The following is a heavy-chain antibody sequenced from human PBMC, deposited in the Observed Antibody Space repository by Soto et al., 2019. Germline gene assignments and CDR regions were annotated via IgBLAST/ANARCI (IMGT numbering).Heavy chain of an antibody. V-gene: IGHV3-48*03. CDR2: ISSSGCTA. J-gene: IGHJ4*02. D-gene: IGHD3-10*01. Sequence: PGGSLRLSCAASGFTFSRFDLRWVRQAPGKGLEWISYISSSGCTAYYASSVEGRFTISRDNANNSVYLQMDSLRAEDTALYYCTRAAWFPYLSFYWGQGALVTVSS. CDR1: GFTFSRFD. CDR3: TRAAWFPYLSFY.